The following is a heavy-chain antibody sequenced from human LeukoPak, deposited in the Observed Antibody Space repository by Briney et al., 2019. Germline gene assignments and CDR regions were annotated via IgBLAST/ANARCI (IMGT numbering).Heavy chain of an antibody. D-gene: IGHD6-13*01. V-gene: IGHV4-30-2*01. CDR3: ARESIAAAIDY. CDR2: IYHSGST. CDR1: GGSISSGGYY. Sequence: SQTLSLTCTVSGGSISSGGYYWSWIRQPPGKGLEWIGYIYHSGSTYYNPSLKSRVTISVDRSKNQFSLKLSSVTAADTAVYYCARESIAAAIDYRGQGTLVTVSS. J-gene: IGHJ4*02.